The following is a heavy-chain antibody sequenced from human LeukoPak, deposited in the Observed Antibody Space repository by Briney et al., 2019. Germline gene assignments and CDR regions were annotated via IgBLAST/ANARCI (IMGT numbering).Heavy chain of an antibody. J-gene: IGHJ4*02. CDR1: GFTFSSYA. CDR2: ISYDGSNK. V-gene: IGHV3-30-3*01. CDR3: ARGRIAAAGTKGFHY. Sequence: PGGSLRLSCAASGFTFSSYAMHWVRQAPGKGLEWVAVISYDGSNKYYADSVKGRFTISRDNSRNTLYLQMNSLRAEDTAVCYCARGRIAAAGTKGFHYWGQGTLVTVSS. D-gene: IGHD6-13*01.